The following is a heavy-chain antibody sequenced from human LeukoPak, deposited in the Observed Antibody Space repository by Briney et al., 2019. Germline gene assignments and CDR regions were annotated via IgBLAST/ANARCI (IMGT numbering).Heavy chain of an antibody. CDR2: IYHSGST. CDR1: GYSISSGYY. J-gene: IGHJ4*02. D-gene: IGHD3-22*01. Sequence: SETLSLTCTVSGYSISSGYYWGWIRQAPGKGLGWIGSIYHSGSTYYNPSLKSRVTISVDTSKNQFSLKLSSVTAADTAVYYCARADYYDSSGLDYWGQGTLVTVSS. V-gene: IGHV4-38-2*02. CDR3: ARADYYDSSGLDY.